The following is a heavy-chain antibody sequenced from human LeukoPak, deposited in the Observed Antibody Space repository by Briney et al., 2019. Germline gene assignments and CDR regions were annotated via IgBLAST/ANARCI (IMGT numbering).Heavy chain of an antibody. Sequence: GRSLRLSCAASGFTFSNYGMHWVRQAPGKGLEWVAVISYDGSNKYYADSVKGRFTISRDNSKNTLYLQMNSLRAEDTAVYYCAKFGTYSGYDSFDYWGQGTLVTVSS. D-gene: IGHD5-12*01. J-gene: IGHJ4*02. CDR2: ISYDGSNK. CDR3: AKFGTYSGYDSFDY. V-gene: IGHV3-30*18. CDR1: GFTFSNYG.